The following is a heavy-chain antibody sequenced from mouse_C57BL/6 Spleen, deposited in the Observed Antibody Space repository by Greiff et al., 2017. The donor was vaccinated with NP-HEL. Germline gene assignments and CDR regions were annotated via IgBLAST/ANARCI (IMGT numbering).Heavy chain of an antibody. CDR1: GFTFSSYA. CDR3: ARGYGSSYPYAMDY. D-gene: IGHD1-1*01. V-gene: IGHV5-4*01. J-gene: IGHJ4*01. CDR2: ISDGGSYT. Sequence: EVQRVESGGGLVKPGGSLKLSCAASGFTFSSYAMSWVRQTPEKRLEWVATISDGGSYTYYPDNVKGRFTISRDNAKNNLYLQMSHLKSEDTAMYYCARGYGSSYPYAMDYWGQGTSVTVSS.